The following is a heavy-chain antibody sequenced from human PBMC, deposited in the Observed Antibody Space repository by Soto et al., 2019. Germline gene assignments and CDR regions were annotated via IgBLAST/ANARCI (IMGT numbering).Heavy chain of an antibody. J-gene: IGHJ6*02. CDR2: ISGSGGST. D-gene: IGHD3-16*01. V-gene: IGHV3-23*01. CDR3: AKDPSRRWAYYYYGMDV. Sequence: GGSLRLSCAASGFTFSSYAMSWVRQAPGKGLEWVSAISGSGGSTYYADSVKGRFTISRDNSKNTLYLQMNSLRAEDTAVYYCAKDPSRRWAYYYYGMDVWGQGTTVTVSS. CDR1: GFTFSSYA.